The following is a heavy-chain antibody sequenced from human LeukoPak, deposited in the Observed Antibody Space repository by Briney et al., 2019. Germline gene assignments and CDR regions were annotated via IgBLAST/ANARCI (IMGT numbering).Heavy chain of an antibody. Sequence: GGTLRLSCAASGFTFSSYGMSWVRQAPGKGLEWVSAISGGGGSTYYADSVKGRFTISRDNSKNTLYLQMNSLRAEDTAVYYCARRAGGYSHPYDYWGQGTLVTVSS. CDR1: GFTFSSYG. D-gene: IGHD4-23*01. V-gene: IGHV3-23*01. J-gene: IGHJ4*02. CDR2: ISGGGGST. CDR3: ARRAGGYSHPYDY.